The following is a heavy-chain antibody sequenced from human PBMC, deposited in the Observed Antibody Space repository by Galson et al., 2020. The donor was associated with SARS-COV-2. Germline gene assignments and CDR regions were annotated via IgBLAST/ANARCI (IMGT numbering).Heavy chain of an antibody. CDR2: LSSSSSTI. Sequence: GGSLRLSCAASGFTFSSYSMNWVRQAPGKGLEWVSYLSSSSSTIYYADSVKGRFTISRDNAKNSLYLQMNSLRAEDTAVYYCARDVSSRLFLLVASERYFDYWGQGTLVTVSS. J-gene: IGHJ4*02. D-gene: IGHD5-12*01. V-gene: IGHV3-48*01. CDR1: GFTFSSYS. CDR3: ARDVSSRLFLLVASERYFDY.